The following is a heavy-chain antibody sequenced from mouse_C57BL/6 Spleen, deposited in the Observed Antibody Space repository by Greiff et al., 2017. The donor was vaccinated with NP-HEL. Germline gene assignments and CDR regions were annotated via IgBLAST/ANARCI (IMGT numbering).Heavy chain of an antibody. J-gene: IGHJ4*01. CDR3: TRYPPHYYGSSNAMDY. CDR1: GYTFTDYE. Sequence: QVQLQQSGAELVRPGASVTPSCKASGYTFTDYEMHWVKQTPVHGLEWIGAIDPETGGTAYNQKFKGKAILTADKSSSTAYMELRSLTSEDSAVYYCTRYPPHYYGSSNAMDYWGQGTSVTVSS. CDR2: IDPETGGT. V-gene: IGHV1-15*01. D-gene: IGHD1-1*01.